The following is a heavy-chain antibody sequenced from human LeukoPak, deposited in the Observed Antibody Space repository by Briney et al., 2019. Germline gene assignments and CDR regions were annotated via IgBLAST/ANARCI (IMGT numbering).Heavy chain of an antibody. CDR1: GFTFSSYA. Sequence: GGSLRLSCAASGFTFSSYAMRWVRQAPGKGLEWVSAISGSGGSTYYADSVKGRFTISRDNSKNTLYLQMNSLRAEDTAVYYCAKDLEEAVAGTWDYWGQGTLVTVSS. CDR3: AKDLEEAVAGTWDY. CDR2: ISGSGGST. J-gene: IGHJ4*02. V-gene: IGHV3-23*01. D-gene: IGHD6-19*01.